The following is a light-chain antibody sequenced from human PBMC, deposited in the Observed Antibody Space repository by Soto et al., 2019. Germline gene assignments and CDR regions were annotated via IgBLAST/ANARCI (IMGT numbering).Light chain of an antibody. Sequence: QSALTQPASVSGSPGQSITISGTGTSSDVGSYNLVSWYQQHPGKAPKLMIYEVSKRPSGGSNRFSGSKSGNTASLTISGLQAEDEADYYCCSYAGSSTFYVFGTGTKLTVL. CDR1: SSDVGSYNL. CDR2: EVS. V-gene: IGLV2-23*02. J-gene: IGLJ1*01. CDR3: CSYAGSSTFYV.